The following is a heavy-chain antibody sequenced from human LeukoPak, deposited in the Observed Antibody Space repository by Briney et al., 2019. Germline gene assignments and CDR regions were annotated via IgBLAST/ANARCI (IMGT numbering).Heavy chain of an antibody. CDR2: IYSGGST. CDR3: AGDTPDRTFDY. CDR1: GFTVSSNY. J-gene: IGHJ4*02. V-gene: IGHV3-66*01. D-gene: IGHD3/OR15-3a*01. Sequence: GGSLRLSCAASGFTVSSNYMSWVRQAPGKGLEWVSVIYSGGSTYYADSVKGRFTISRDNSKNTLYLQMNSLRAEDTAVYYCAGDTPDRTFDYWGQGTLVTVSS.